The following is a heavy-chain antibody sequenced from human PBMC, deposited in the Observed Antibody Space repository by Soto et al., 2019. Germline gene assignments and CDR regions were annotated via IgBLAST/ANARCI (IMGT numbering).Heavy chain of an antibody. D-gene: IGHD6-19*01. CDR3: ARESHDIEVDPVTVLGPLTWFDP. Sequence: GASVKVSCKASGGTFSRYGISWVRQAPGQGLEWIGQITPNFGRPNYAQKFRDRVTITADKSTTTAYMELSSLTSEDTAVYYCARESHDIEVDPVTVLGPLTWFDPWGQGTLVTVSS. CDR1: GGTFSRYG. V-gene: IGHV1-69*06. CDR2: ITPNFGRP. J-gene: IGHJ5*02.